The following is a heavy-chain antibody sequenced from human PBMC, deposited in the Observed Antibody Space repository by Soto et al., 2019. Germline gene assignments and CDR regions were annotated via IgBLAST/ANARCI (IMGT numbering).Heavy chain of an antibody. CDR1: GFTFNNYG. CDR2: ISNAGDDK. CDR3: AKEGIELWSAFDY. J-gene: IGHJ4*02. D-gene: IGHD3-10*01. V-gene: IGHV3-30*18. Sequence: QVQLVESGGGVVQPGRSLRLSCAASGFTFNNYGIHWVRQAPGKGLEWVAVISNAGDDKYYADSVKGRFTISRDNSRNTLYLQMNSLRPEDTAMYYCAKEGIELWSAFDYWGQGTLVTVSS.